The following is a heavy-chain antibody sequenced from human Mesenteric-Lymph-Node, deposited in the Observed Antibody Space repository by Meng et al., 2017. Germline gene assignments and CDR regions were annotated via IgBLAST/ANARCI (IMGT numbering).Heavy chain of an antibody. Sequence: ASVKVSCKASGYTFTSYYMHWVRQAPGQGLEWMGIINPSGGSTSYAQKFQGRVTMTRDTSTSTVYMELSSLRSEDTAVYYCARDSGYCSGGSCYSGDYWGQGTLVPSPQ. J-gene: IGHJ4*02. CDR2: INPSGGST. D-gene: IGHD2-15*01. CDR3: ARDSGYCSGGSCYSGDY. CDR1: GYTFTSYY. V-gene: IGHV1-46*01.